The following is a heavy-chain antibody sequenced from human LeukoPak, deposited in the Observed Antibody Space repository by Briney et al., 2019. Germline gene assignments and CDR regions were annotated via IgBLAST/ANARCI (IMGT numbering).Heavy chain of an antibody. V-gene: IGHV4-4*07. D-gene: IGHD3-3*01. Sequence: PSETLSLTCTVSGGSISSYYWSWIRQPAGKGLEWIGRIYTSGSTNYNPSLKSRVTMSVDTSKNQFSLKLSPVTAADTAVYYCARDLTIFGVVTPDAFDIWGQGTMVTVSS. CDR1: GGSISSYY. CDR2: IYTSGST. CDR3: ARDLTIFGVVTPDAFDI. J-gene: IGHJ3*02.